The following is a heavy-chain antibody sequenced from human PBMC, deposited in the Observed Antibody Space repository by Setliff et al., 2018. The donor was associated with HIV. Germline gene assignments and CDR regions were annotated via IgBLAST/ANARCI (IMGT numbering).Heavy chain of an antibody. V-gene: IGHV4-4*02. J-gene: IGHJ4*02. D-gene: IGHD3-3*01. CDR2: VYHTGMT. CDR3: ARDQSDWFY. CDR1: GGSISTRDW. Sequence: PSETLSLTCAVSGGSISTRDWWTWVRQPPGKGLEWIGEVYHTGMTNYNPSLKSRAIMSADTSKNQFSLKLNSVTAADTAVYYCARDQSDWFYWGQGTLVTVSS.